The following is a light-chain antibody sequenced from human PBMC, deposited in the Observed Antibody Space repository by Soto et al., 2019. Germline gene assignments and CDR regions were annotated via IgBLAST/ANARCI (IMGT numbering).Light chain of an antibody. CDR2: GNS. J-gene: IGLJ1*01. Sequence: QSVLTQPPSVSGAPGQTVTIPCAGSSSNIGPGFDVHWYQQVSGAAPKLLIYGNSNRPSGVPDRFSGSRSGTSASLAITGLQPEDEADYYCQSYDSSLRGSVFGPGTKVPVL. CDR1: SSNIGPGFD. CDR3: QSYDSSLRGSV. V-gene: IGLV1-40*01.